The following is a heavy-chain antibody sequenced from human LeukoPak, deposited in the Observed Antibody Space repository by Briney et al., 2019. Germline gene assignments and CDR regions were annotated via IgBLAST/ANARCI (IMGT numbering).Heavy chain of an antibody. Sequence: GGSLRLSCAASGFTFSSYAMSWVRQAPGKGLEWVSAISGSGGSTYYADSVKGRFTISRDNSKNTLYLQMNSLRAEDTAAYYCARLVDTAMVGSFQHWGQGTLVTVSS. CDR3: ARLVDTAMVGSFQH. J-gene: IGHJ1*01. V-gene: IGHV3-23*01. D-gene: IGHD5-18*01. CDR1: GFTFSSYA. CDR2: ISGSGGST.